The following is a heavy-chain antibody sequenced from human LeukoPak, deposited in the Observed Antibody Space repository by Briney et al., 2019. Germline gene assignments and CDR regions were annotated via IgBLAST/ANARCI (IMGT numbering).Heavy chain of an antibody. D-gene: IGHD4-23*01. Sequence: SSVKVSCKDSGGCFRRYAIIWVRQAPGQGLEWMGGIIPIFGTANYAQKFQGRVTITTDESTSTAYMLLSSLRSEDTAVYYCARSTTVVPSFDYWGQGTRATVSA. CDR3: ARSTTVVPSFDY. J-gene: IGHJ4*02. CDR2: IIPIFGTA. CDR1: GGCFRRYA. V-gene: IGHV1-69*05.